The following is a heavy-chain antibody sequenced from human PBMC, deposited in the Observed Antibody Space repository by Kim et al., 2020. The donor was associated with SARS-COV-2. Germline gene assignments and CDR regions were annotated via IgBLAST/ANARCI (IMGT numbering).Heavy chain of an antibody. CDR1: GGSVSSGSYY. CDR3: ARGARGYSGYLDAFDI. J-gene: IGHJ3*02. V-gene: IGHV4-61*01. CDR2: IYYSGST. D-gene: IGHD5-12*01. Sequence: SETLSLTCTVSGGSVSSGSYYWSWIRQPPGKGLEWIGYIYYSGSTNYNPSLKSRVTISVDTSKNQFSLKLSSVTAADTAVYYCARGARGYSGYLDAFDIWGQGTMVTVSS.